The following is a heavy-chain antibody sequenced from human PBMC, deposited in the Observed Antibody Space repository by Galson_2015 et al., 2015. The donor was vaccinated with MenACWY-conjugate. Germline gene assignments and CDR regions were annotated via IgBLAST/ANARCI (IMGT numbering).Heavy chain of an antibody. J-gene: IGHJ5*02. Sequence: SLRLSCAASGFTFSNFWMSWVRQAPGKELEWVASIKQDGSEKYLVDSVKGRFTISRDNAENSLFLQMNSLTAEDTAVYYCARESGDSSGHPSSWGQGTLVTVSS. CDR3: ARESGDSSGHPSS. CDR2: IKQDGSEK. D-gene: IGHD3-22*01. V-gene: IGHV3-7*03. CDR1: GFTFSNFW.